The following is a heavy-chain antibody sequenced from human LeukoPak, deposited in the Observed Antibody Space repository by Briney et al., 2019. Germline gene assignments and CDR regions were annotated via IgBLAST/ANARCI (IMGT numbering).Heavy chain of an antibody. CDR1: GFTFSSYW. Sequence: RSGGSLRLSCAASGFTFSSYWMSWVRQAPGKGLEWVVNIKQDGSEKYYVDSVKGRFTISRDNAKNSLYLQMNSLRAEDTAVYYCARVGNIAAADYWGQGTLVTVSS. CDR2: IKQDGSEK. V-gene: IGHV3-7*01. J-gene: IGHJ4*02. CDR3: ARVGNIAAADY. D-gene: IGHD6-13*01.